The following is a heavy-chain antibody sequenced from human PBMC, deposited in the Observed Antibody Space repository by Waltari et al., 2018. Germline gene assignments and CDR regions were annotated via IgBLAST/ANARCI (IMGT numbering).Heavy chain of an antibody. Sequence: QVQLVQSGAEVKKPGASVKVSCQASGYTFTGYYLHWLRQAPGQGLEWMGRINPNSGGTNYAQKFQGRVTMTRDTSISTAYMELSRLRSDDTAVYYCARLANYAYGSGADYWGQGTLVTVSS. CDR3: ARLANYAYGSGADY. D-gene: IGHD3-10*01. CDR1: GYTFTGYY. CDR2: INPNSGGT. J-gene: IGHJ4*02. V-gene: IGHV1-2*06.